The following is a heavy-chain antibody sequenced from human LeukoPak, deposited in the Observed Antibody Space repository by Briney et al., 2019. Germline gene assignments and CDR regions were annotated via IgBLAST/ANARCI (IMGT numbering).Heavy chain of an antibody. CDR3: ARLWFGEM. J-gene: IGHJ4*02. CDR1: SGSISTSNYY. CDR2: IFYSGST. Sequence: SGTLSLTCTVSSGSISTSNYYWGWVRQPPGKALEWIGNIFYSGSTYYSPSLKSRVTMSVDTSKNQFSLKLSSVTAADTAVYYCARLWFGEMWAQGTLVTVSS. V-gene: IGHV4-39*07. D-gene: IGHD3-10*01.